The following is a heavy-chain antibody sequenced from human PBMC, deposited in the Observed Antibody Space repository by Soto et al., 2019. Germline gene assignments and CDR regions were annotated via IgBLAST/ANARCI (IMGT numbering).Heavy chain of an antibody. V-gene: IGHV2-5*02. Sequence: ESGPTLVNPTQTLTLTCSLSGFSLTTRGVGVGWIRQPPGKAPEWLALIYWDDDKRYRSSLKNRLTINKDTSRNQVVLTMTNMGPVDTATYYCARKPSPYLAYYFDFWGHGTLVTVSS. D-gene: IGHD2-21*01. CDR2: IYWDDDK. CDR3: ARKPSPYLAYYFDF. CDR1: GFSLTTRGVG. J-gene: IGHJ4*01.